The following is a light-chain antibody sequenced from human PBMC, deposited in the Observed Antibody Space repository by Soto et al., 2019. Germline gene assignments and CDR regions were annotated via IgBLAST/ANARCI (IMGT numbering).Light chain of an antibody. V-gene: IGLV7-43*01. J-gene: IGLJ2*01. CDR1: TGAVTSGHY. CDR2: SKS. CDR3: LLYYGGALGV. Sequence: QTVVTQEPSLTVSPGGTVTLTCASSTGAVTSGHYPNWVQQKPGQVPKSLIYSKSDKHSWTPARFSGSLLGGKAALTLSSLHPDDEAEYDCLLYYGGALGVFGGGTKLTVL.